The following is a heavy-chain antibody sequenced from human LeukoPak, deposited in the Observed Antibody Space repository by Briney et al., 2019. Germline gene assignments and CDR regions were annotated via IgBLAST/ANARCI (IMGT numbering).Heavy chain of an antibody. V-gene: IGHV4-30-4*02. J-gene: IGHJ6*02. CDR2: IYYSGST. Sequence: PSETLSLTSTVSGGSITSGDYSWSWIRHPPGKGLGWIGYIYYSGSTNYNPSLKSRVTISVDTSKNQFSLKLSSVTAADTAVYYCARQSITMVRGVRRYYYYYGMDVWGQGTTVTVSS. D-gene: IGHD3-10*01. CDR1: GGSITSGDYS. CDR3: ARQSITMVRGVRRYYYYYGMDV.